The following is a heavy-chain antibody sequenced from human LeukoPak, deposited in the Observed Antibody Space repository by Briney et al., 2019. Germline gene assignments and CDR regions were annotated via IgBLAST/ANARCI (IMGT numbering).Heavy chain of an antibody. V-gene: IGHV4-34*01. D-gene: IGHD5-24*01. CDR1: GGSFSGYY. J-gene: IGHJ4*02. Sequence: KPSETLSLTCAVYGGSFSGYYWSWIRQPPGKGLEWIGEINHSGSTNYNPSLKSRVTISVDTSKNQFSLKLSSVTAADTAVYYCARGRARWLLGVLDYWGKGPQVTVSS. CDR3: ARGRARWLLGVLDY. CDR2: INHSGST.